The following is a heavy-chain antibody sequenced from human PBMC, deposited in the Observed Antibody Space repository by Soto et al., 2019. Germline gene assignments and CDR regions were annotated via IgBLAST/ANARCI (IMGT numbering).Heavy chain of an antibody. CDR2: ISAHNGNT. J-gene: IGHJ4*02. V-gene: IGHV1-18*01. CDR3: ARGRYGDY. Sequence: QVHLVQSGAEVKKPGAPVKVSCKGSGYAFTTYGITWVRQAPGQGLEWMGWISAHNGNTNYVQKLQGRVTVTRDTSTSTAYMELRSLRSDDTAVYYCARGRYGDYWGQGALVTVSS. D-gene: IGHD1-1*01. CDR1: GYAFTTYG.